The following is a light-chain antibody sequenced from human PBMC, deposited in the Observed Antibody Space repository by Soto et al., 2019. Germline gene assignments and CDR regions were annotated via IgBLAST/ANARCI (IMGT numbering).Light chain of an antibody. CDR1: QSVSSN. J-gene: IGKJ1*01. CDR2: GAS. CDR3: QQYNNWPRT. Sequence: EIVMTQSPATLSVSPGDRVTLSCRASQSVSSNLAWYHQKPGQAPRLLIYGASTRATGIPASSSGSGSGTECPLTVSSLQSEDFAVYYCQQYNNWPRTFGQGNKVEI. V-gene: IGKV3-15*01.